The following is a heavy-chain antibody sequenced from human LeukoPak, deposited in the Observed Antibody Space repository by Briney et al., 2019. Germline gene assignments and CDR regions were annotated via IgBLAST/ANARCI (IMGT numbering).Heavy chain of an antibody. D-gene: IGHD6-13*01. J-gene: IGHJ4*02. CDR1: GFTFSSYG. CDR2: VSYDGSNK. V-gene: IGHV3-30*18. CDR3: AKPFGSSSWSFDY. Sequence: GRSLRLSCAASGFTFSSYGMHWVRQAPGKGLEWVAVVSYDGSNKYYADSVKGRFTISRANSKNTLYLQMDSLRAEDTAVYYCAKPFGSSSWSFDYWGQGALVTVSS.